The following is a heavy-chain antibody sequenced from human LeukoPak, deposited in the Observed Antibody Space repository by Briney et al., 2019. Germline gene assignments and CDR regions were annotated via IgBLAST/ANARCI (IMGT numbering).Heavy chain of an antibody. J-gene: IGHJ6*03. CDR2: ISWDGGST. CDR3: AKDSRTWYSGSPGYMGV. CDR1: GFTFDDYT. V-gene: IGHV3-43*01. Sequence: GGSVRLSCAAYGFTFDDYTMHWVRQAPGKGLEWVSLISWDGGSTYYADSVKGRFTISRDNSKNSLYLQMNSLRTEDTALYYCAKDSRTWYSGSPGYMGVWGKGTTVTISS. D-gene: IGHD1-26*01.